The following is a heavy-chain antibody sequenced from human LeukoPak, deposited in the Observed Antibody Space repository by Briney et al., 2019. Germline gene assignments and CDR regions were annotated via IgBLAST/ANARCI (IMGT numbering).Heavy chain of an antibody. CDR3: ARALVDFWNPSRGKWFDP. CDR2: IYHSGST. J-gene: IGHJ5*02. V-gene: IGHV4-30-2*01. D-gene: IGHD3-3*01. Sequence: SQTLSLTCAVSGGSISSGGYSWSWIRQPPGKGLEWIGYIYHSGSTYYNPSLKSRVTISVDRSKNQFSLKLSSVTAADTAVYYCARALVDFWNPSRGKWFDPWGQGTLVTVSS. CDR1: GGSISSGGYS.